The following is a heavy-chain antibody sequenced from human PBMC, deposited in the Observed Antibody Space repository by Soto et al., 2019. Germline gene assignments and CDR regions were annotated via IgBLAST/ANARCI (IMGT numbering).Heavy chain of an antibody. V-gene: IGHV1-18*01. Sequence: QVHLVQSGAEVKNPGASVKVSCKGSGYDFTTYGITWVRQAPGQGLEWMAWISAHNGNTNYAPTLQGRATVTRDTSTSTSCIERRSLRSDDTSVYYCASGGYGDYWGQGALVTVSS. J-gene: IGHJ4*02. CDR2: ISAHNGNT. CDR1: GYDFTTYG. D-gene: IGHD1-1*01. CDR3: ASGGYGDY.